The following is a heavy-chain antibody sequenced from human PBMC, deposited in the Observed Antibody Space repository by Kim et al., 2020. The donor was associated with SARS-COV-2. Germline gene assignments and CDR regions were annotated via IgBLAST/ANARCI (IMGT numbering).Heavy chain of an antibody. V-gene: IGHV3-21*01. D-gene: IGHD3-10*01. CDR2: ISSSSSYI. J-gene: IGHJ4*02. CDR1: GFTFSSYS. CDR3: ARDKSSLGGFGDPYYFDY. Sequence: GGSLRLSCAASGFTFSSYSMNWVRQAPGKGLEWVSSISSSSSYIYYADSVKGRFTISRDNAKNSLYLQMNSLRAEDTAVYYCARDKSSLGGFGDPYYFDYWGQGTLVTVSS.